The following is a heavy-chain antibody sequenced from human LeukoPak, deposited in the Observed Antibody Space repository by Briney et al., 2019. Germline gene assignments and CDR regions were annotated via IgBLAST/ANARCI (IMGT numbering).Heavy chain of an antibody. CDR3: ARGPAVAGTLYYYGMDV. Sequence: ASVKVSCKASGYPFTGYYLHWVRQAPGQGLEWMGWINPNSGGTNYAQKFQGRVTMTRDTSISTAYMELSRLRSDDTAVYYCARGPAVAGTLYYYGMDVWGQGTTVTVSS. CDR2: INPNSGGT. V-gene: IGHV1-2*02. CDR1: GYPFTGYY. J-gene: IGHJ6*02. D-gene: IGHD6-19*01.